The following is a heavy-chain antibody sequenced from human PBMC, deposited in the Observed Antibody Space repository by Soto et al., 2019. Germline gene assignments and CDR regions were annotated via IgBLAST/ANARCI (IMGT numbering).Heavy chain of an antibody. Sequence: PSETLSLTCAVSGGSISSSNWWSWVRQPPGKGLEWIGEIYHSGSTNYNPSLKSRVTISVDKSKNQFSLKLSSVTAADTAVYYCASRTFYYYGSGSYDYFDYWGQGTLVTVSS. D-gene: IGHD3-10*01. J-gene: IGHJ4*02. CDR1: GGSISSSNW. V-gene: IGHV4-4*02. CDR2: IYHSGST. CDR3: ASRTFYYYGSGSYDYFDY.